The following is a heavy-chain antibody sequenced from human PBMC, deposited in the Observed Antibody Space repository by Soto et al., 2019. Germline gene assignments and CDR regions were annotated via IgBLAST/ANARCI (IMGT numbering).Heavy chain of an antibody. CDR2: ISYDGSNK. D-gene: IGHD3-16*02. CDR3: ARVIEAYSNYGMDV. Sequence: GGSLRLSCAASGFTFSSYGMHWVRQAPGKGLEWVAVISYDGSNKYYADSVKGRFTISRDNSKNTLYLQMNSLRAEDTAVYYCARVIEAYSNYGMDVWGQGTTVTVSS. V-gene: IGHV3-30*03. CDR1: GFTFSSYG. J-gene: IGHJ6*02.